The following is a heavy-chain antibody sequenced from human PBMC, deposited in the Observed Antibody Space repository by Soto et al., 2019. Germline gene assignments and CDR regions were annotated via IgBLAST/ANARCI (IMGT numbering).Heavy chain of an antibody. CDR1: GGSFSGYY. Sequence: ETLSLTCAVYGGSFSGYYWSWIRQPPGKGLEWIGEINHSGSTNYNPSLKSRVTISVDTSKNQFSLKLSSVTAADTAVYYCAIGLGGSAIFGVVIIPPSFDYWGQGTLVTVSS. CDR2: INHSGST. CDR3: AIGLGGSAIFGVVIIPPSFDY. J-gene: IGHJ4*02. V-gene: IGHV4-34*01. D-gene: IGHD3-3*01.